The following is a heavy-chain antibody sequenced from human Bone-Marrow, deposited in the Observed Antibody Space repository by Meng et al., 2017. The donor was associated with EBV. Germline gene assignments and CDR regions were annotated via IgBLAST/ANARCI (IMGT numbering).Heavy chain of an antibody. V-gene: IGHV4-39*01. D-gene: IGHD6-19*01. J-gene: IGHJ5*02. CDR1: GDSISSFYY. CDR2: VHYTGST. CDR3: ARPFPSWQSPRLDPFGA. Sequence: HLQRRERGPGQVKPSETLCLTCPVSGDSISSFYYWGWIRQPPGRGLEWIGSVHYTGSTYYSPSLKSRVTVSVDTSKNQFSLRLTSVTAADTAVYYCARPFPSWQSPRLDPFGAWGQGTLVTVSS.